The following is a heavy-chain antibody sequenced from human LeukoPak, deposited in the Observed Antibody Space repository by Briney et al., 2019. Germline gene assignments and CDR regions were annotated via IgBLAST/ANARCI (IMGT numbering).Heavy chain of an antibody. J-gene: IGHJ4*02. CDR3: ARHPRYRLRYCSSTSCPDWDFDY. CDR1: GGSISTYY. V-gene: IGHV4-59*05. CDR2: IYYSGST. D-gene: IGHD2-2*01. Sequence: SETLSLTCTVSGGSISTYYWSWIRQPPGKGLEWIGSIYYSGSTYYNPSLKSRVTISVDTSKNQFSLKLSSVTAADTAVYYCARHPRYRLRYCSSTSCPDWDFDYWGQGTLVTVSS.